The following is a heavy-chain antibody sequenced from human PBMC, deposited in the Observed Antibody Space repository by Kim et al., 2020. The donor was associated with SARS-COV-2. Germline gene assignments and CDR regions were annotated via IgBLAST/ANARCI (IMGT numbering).Heavy chain of an antibody. CDR1: GFTFSNYA. V-gene: IGHV3-23*01. CDR3: AKGVGWYFDL. J-gene: IGHJ2*01. CDR2: ISGSGGNT. Sequence: LSLTCAASGFTFSNYAMSWVRQAPGKGLEWVSAISGSGGNTFYADSVKGRFTISRDNSKNTLYLQMNSLRAEDTAVYYCAKGVGWYFDLWGRGTLVT.